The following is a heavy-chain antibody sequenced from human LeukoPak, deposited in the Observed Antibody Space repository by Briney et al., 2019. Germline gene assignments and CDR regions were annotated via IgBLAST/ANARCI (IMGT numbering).Heavy chain of an antibody. J-gene: IGHJ5*02. Sequence: GESLKISCKGSGYSFTSYWIGWVRQMPRKGLEWMGIIYPGDSDTRYSPSFQGQVTISADKSISTAYLQWSSLKASDTAMYYCARATPYYDILTGYYPGWFDPWGQGTLVTVSS. D-gene: IGHD3-9*01. CDR2: IYPGDSDT. V-gene: IGHV5-51*01. CDR1: GYSFTSYW. CDR3: ARATPYYDILTGYYPGWFDP.